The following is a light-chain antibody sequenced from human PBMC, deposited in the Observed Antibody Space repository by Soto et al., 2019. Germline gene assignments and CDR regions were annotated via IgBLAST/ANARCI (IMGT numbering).Light chain of an antibody. CDR1: QSISSY. CDR2: AAS. V-gene: IGKV1-39*01. CDR3: QQRYSSPPWT. Sequence: DSVMTQSPSSLSASVGDRVTITCRASQSISSYLKWYQQKPGKAPKLLIYAASSLQGGVTSRLSGSGSGTEFTLTISSLQPEDYATYYCQQRYSSPPWTFGQGTMVDIK. J-gene: IGKJ1*01.